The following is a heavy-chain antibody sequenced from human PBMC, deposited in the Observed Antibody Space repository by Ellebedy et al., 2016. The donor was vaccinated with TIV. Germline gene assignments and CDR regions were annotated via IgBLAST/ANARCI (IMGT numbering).Heavy chain of an antibody. CDR3: TDFHAA. V-gene: IGHV3-7*01. CDR1: GFTFSDYW. J-gene: IGHJ5*02. Sequence: GESLKISCAASGFTFSDYWMPWVRQAPGKGLEWVASINNDGSGKYYVDSVKGRFTISRDNTKDSLFLQMNSLTAEDTALYYCTDFHAAWGQGTLVTVSS. CDR2: INNDGSGK.